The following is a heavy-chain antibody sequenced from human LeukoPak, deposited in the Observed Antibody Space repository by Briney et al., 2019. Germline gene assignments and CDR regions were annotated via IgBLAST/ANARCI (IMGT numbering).Heavy chain of an antibody. CDR2: ISGSGGST. D-gene: IGHD6-19*01. CDR3: AKVRSGYFFN. V-gene: IGHV3-23*01. J-gene: IGHJ4*02. CDR1: GFTFSRYA. Sequence: PGGSLRLSRAASGFTFSRYAMSGVRQAPGKGLEWGSAISGSGGSTYYAESVKGRFTISRDNSKNTLYLQMNSLRAEDTAVYYCAKVRSGYFFNWGQGTLVTVSS.